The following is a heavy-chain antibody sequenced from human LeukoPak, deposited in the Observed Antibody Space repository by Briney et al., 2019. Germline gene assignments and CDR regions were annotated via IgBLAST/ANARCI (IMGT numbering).Heavy chain of an antibody. CDR2: ISSGSTYR. CDR3: ARGRASSGSYPWYFDF. V-gene: IGHV3-21*01. Sequence: PGGSLRLSCTASGFTFNSYTMNWVRQAPGKGLEWVSSISSGSTYRYYADSVKGRFTISRDNAKNSLYLQMNSLTAEDTAVYYCARGRASSGSYPWYFDFWGQGTLVTVSS. J-gene: IGHJ4*02. D-gene: IGHD3-22*01. CDR1: GFTFNSYT.